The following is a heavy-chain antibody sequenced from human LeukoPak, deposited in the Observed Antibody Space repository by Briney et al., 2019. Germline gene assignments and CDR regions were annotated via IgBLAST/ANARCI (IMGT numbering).Heavy chain of an antibody. CDR3: ARDAKNVLLWFGELYRNWFDP. J-gene: IGHJ5*02. D-gene: IGHD3-10*01. CDR2: INPNSGGT. Sequence: ASVKVSCKASGYTFTDQYMHWVRQAPGQGLEWMGWINPNSGGTNYAQKFQGRVTMTRDTSISTAYMELSRLRSDDTAVYYCARDAKNVLLWFGELYRNWFDPWGQGTLVTVSS. CDR1: GYTFTDQY. V-gene: IGHV1-2*02.